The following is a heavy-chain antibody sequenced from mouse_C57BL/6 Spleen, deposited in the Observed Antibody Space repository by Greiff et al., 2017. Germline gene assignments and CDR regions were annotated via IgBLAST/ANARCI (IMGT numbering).Heavy chain of an antibody. CDR2: IYPGSGST. CDR3: ARKEDYDYDGAWFAY. CDR1: GYTFTSYW. Sequence: QVQLQQPGAELVKPGASVKMSCKASGYTFTSYWITWVKQRPGQGLEWIGDIYPGSGSTNYNEKFKSKATLTVDTSSSTAYMQLSSLTSEDSAVYYCARKEDYDYDGAWFAYWGQGTLVTVSA. J-gene: IGHJ3*01. V-gene: IGHV1-55*01. D-gene: IGHD2-4*01.